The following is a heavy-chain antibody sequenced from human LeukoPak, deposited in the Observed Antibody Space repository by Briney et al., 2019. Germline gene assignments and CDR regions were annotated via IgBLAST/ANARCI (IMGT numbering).Heavy chain of an antibody. Sequence: PSETLSLTCTVSGGSISSSSYYWGWIRQPPGKGLEWIGSIYYSGSTYYNPSLKSRVTISVDTSKNQFSLKLSSVTAADTAVYYCARDEAAMALFDYWGQGTLSPSPQ. V-gene: IGHV4-39*02. CDR3: ARDEAAMALFDY. D-gene: IGHD5-18*01. J-gene: IGHJ4*02. CDR1: GGSISSSSYY. CDR2: IYYSGST.